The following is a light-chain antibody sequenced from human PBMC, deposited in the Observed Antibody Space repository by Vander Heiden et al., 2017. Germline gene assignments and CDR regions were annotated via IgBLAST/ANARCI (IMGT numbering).Light chain of an antibody. CDR2: VTN. CDR3: ATWDDRLNGGV. CDR1: SFNIGSNA. Sequence: SGSSFNIGSNALNWYQQLPGTAPKLLIYVTNKRPSGVPDRFSGSKSGTSATLAISGLQSGDEADYYCATWDDRLNGGVFGGGTKLTVL. J-gene: IGLJ3*02. V-gene: IGLV1-44*01.